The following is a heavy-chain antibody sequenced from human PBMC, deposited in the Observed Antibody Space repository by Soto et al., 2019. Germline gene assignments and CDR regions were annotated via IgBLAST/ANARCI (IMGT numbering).Heavy chain of an antibody. J-gene: IGHJ4*02. V-gene: IGHV3-7*01. CDR1: GFTFSSYW. CDR3: ARVRTYSSSWENIDY. Sequence: GGSLRLSCAASGFTFSSYWMSWVRQAPGKGLEWVANIKQDGSEKYYVDSVKGRFTISRDNAKNSLYLQMNSLRAEDTAVYYCARVRTYSSSWENIDYWGQGTLVTVSS. CDR2: IKQDGSEK. D-gene: IGHD6-13*01.